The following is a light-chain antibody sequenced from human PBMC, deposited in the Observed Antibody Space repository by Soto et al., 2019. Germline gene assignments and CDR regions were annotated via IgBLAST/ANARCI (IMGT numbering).Light chain of an antibody. CDR1: QTIYNN. CDR2: DAS. J-gene: IGKJ4*01. V-gene: IGKV3-15*01. Sequence: EIVMTQSPANLSVSPGERATLSCRASQTIYNNVSWYQQRPGQAPRLLIYDASTRATSVPARFSGSGSGTDLTLSISDLQTADCAVYYCQQVKKGPLTFGGGTKVDNK. CDR3: QQVKKGPLT.